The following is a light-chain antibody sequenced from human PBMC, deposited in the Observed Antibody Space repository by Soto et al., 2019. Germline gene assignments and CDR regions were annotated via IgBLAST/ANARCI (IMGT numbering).Light chain of an antibody. CDR1: HSLGST. V-gene: IGKV3-11*01. CDR2: DAS. CDR3: QQRSNWPLT. Sequence: ERVMTQSPATLSVSPGERATLSCRASHSLGSTVAWYQQKPGQAPRLLIYDASNRATGIPARFSGSGSGTDFTLTISSLEPEDFAVYYCQQRSNWPLTFGGGTKVEIK. J-gene: IGKJ4*01.